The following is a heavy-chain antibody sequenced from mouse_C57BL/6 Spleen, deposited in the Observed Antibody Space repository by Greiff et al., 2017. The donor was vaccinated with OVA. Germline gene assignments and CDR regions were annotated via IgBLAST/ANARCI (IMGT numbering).Heavy chain of an antibody. Sequence: SGPELVKPGASVKISCKASGYAFSSSWMNWVKQRPGKGLEWIGRIYPGDGDTNYNGKFKGKATLTADKSSSTAYMQLSSLTSEDSAVYFCARGPGFAYWGQGTLVTVSA. CDR1: GYAFSSSW. J-gene: IGHJ3*01. CDR2: IYPGDGDT. V-gene: IGHV1-82*01. CDR3: ARGPGFAY.